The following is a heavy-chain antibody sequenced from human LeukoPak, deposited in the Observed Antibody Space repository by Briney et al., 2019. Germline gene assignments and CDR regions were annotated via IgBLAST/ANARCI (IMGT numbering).Heavy chain of an antibody. V-gene: IGHV1-69*13. D-gene: IGHD2-15*01. Sequence: GASVKVSCKASGYTFTNYGISWVRQAPGQGLEWMGGIIPIFGTANYAQKFQGRVTITADESTSTAYMELSSLRSEDTAVYYCARIVVVAVQYYYGMDVWGQGTTVTVSS. CDR3: ARIVVVAVQYYYGMDV. CDR1: GYTFTNYG. CDR2: IIPIFGTA. J-gene: IGHJ6*02.